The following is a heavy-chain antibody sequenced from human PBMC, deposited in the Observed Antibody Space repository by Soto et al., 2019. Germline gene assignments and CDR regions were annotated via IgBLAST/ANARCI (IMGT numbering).Heavy chain of an antibody. Sequence: PGGSLRLSCEASGFTLSSYYMHWVRQAPGKGLEWVSYISSSGSTIYYADSVKGRFTISRDNAKNSLYLQMNSLRAEDTAVYYCARVIAAAGPKYNYYYYGMDVWGQGTTVTVSS. CDR1: GFTLSSYY. D-gene: IGHD6-13*01. CDR3: ARVIAAAGPKYNYYYYGMDV. CDR2: ISSSGSTI. V-gene: IGHV3-48*03. J-gene: IGHJ6*02.